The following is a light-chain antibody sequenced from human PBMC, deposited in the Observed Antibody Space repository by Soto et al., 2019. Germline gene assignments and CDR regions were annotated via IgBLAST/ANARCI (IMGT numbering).Light chain of an antibody. Sequence: DIQMTQSPSSLSASVGDRVTITCRASQSISSYLNWYQQKPGKAPKLLIYAASSLQSAVPSRFSGSGSGTDFTLTISSLQPEDFATYHCKQSYSTPYTFGQGTKLEIK. CDR3: KQSYSTPYT. CDR2: AAS. CDR1: QSISSY. V-gene: IGKV1-39*01. J-gene: IGKJ2*01.